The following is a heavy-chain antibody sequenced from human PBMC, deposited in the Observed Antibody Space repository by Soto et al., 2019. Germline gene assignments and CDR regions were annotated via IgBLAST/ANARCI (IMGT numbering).Heavy chain of an antibody. D-gene: IGHD2-15*01. J-gene: IGHJ4*02. Sequence: EVQLVESGGGLIQPGGSLTLSCAASGFDVSNKYMTWVRQAPGKGLEWVSVLYPGGTTYYASSVQGRFTISRDKSKNTLFLQMTNVRADDPAVYYCAREHDATDYSPAFWGQGTLVTVSS. CDR1: GFDVSNKY. V-gene: IGHV3-53*01. CDR3: AREHDATDYSPAF. CDR2: LYPGGTT.